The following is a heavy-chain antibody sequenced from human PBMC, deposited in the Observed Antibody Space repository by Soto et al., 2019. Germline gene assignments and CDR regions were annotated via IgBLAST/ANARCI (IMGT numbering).Heavy chain of an antibody. V-gene: IGHV4-59*08. Sequence: QVQLPESGPGLVKPSETLSLTCTVSRGSISSYYWSWIRQPPGKGLEWIGYIYYSGSTNNNPSLTSRVTIAVDTSKNQFSLKLSSVTAAAAAVYYCARRYGYSFDYWGQGTLVTVSS. CDR2: IYYSGST. CDR1: RGSISSYY. D-gene: IGHD1-1*01. J-gene: IGHJ4*02. CDR3: ARRYGYSFDY.